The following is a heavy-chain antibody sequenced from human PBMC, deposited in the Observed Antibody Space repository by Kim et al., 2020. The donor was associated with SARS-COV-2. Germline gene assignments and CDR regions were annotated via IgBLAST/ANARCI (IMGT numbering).Heavy chain of an antibody. D-gene: IGHD3-9*01. CDR3: ARDSYYDIFRYYYYDMDV. J-gene: IGHJ6*03. V-gene: IGHV1-3*01. Sequence: FQGRVTITRDTSASTAYMELSSLRSEDTAVYYCARDSYYDIFRYYYYDMDVWGKGTTVTVSS.